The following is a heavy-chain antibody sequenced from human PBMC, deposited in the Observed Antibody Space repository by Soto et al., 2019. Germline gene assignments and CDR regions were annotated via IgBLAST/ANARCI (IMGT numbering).Heavy chain of an antibody. J-gene: IGHJ6*03. CDR3: ARMLAVNYYYYYVDV. CDR1: GFSLRNARMG. V-gene: IGHV2-26*01. CDR2: VLSNNEK. Sequence: QVTLKESGPVLVKPTETLTLTCTVSGFSLRNARMGVSWIRQPPGKALEWLAHVLSNNEKPYNKSVQTRLTISKDTSKIPVVLTMTYMDPVDTATYFCARMLAVNYYYYYVDVWGEGTTVTVSS. D-gene: IGHD3-22*01.